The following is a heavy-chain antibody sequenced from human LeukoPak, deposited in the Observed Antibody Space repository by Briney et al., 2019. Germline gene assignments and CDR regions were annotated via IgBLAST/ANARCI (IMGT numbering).Heavy chain of an antibody. CDR2: IYDSGST. V-gene: IGHV4-39*01. J-gene: IGHJ4*02. CDR1: GGSISSGTYY. CDR3: VRHVSNWGEDY. D-gene: IGHD7-27*01. Sequence: SSQTLSLICTVSGGSISSGTYYWGWIRQPPGKWLEWIGSIYDSGSTYYHPSLKSRVTISVDTSKNQFSLNLSSVTAADTAVYYCVRHVSNWGEDYWGQGTLVTVSS.